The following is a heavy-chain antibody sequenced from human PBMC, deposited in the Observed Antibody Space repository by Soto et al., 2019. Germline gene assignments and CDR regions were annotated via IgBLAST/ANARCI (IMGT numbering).Heavy chain of an antibody. J-gene: IGHJ4*02. CDR1: GGSISSTSYY. Sequence: SETLSLTCTVSGGSISSTSYYWGWIRQPPGKGLEWIGSLSYSGSTLYNPSLQSRVTISVDASKNQFSLKLNSVSAAYSAVYYCARLFHDRDYWGQGILVTVSS. CDR3: ARLFHDRDY. V-gene: IGHV4-39*01. CDR2: LSYSGST.